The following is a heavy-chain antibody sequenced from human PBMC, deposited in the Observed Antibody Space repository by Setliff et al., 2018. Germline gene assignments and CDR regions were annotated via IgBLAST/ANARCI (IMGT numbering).Heavy chain of an antibody. D-gene: IGHD3-3*01. CDR2: IYTDGST. V-gene: IGHV4-61*02. J-gene: IGHJ6*03. CDR3: ARVTGFSYMDV. Sequence: CTVSGDSISRAKYYWSWIRQSAGKGLECLGRIYTDGSTKYNPSLNSRVTLLIDTAKNQISLRLSSVTAADTAVYFCARVTGFSYMDVWGKGTTVTVSS. CDR1: GDSISRAKYY.